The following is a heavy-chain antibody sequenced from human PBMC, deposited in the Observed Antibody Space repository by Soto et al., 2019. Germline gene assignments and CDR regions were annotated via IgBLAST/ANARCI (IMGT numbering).Heavy chain of an antibody. D-gene: IGHD4-17*01. J-gene: IGHJ4*02. V-gene: IGHV3-23*01. CDR2: ISGSGTNR. Sequence: EVQLLESGGGLVQPGGSLRLSCAASGFTFSSYAMTWVRQAPGKGLEWVSAISGSGTNRYYADSVKGRFTISRDNSKNSLYLKMNSLSAEDTAVYYCAKDRVDYGDYRGLDYWGQGTVFTVSS. CDR3: AKDRVDYGDYRGLDY. CDR1: GFTFSSYA.